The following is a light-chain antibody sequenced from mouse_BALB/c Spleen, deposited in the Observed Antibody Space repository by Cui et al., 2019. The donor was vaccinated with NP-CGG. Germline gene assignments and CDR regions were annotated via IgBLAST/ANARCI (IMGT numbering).Light chain of an antibody. V-gene: IGLV1*01. J-gene: IGLJ1*01. Sequence: QAVVTQASAITTSPGETVTLTCRSSIGAVTTSNYANWVQEKPDHLFTGLIGGTNNRVPGVPARFSGSLIGDKAALTITGAQTEDEAIYFCALWYSNHWVFGGGTKLTVL. CDR1: IGAVTTSNY. CDR2: GTN. CDR3: ALWYSNHWV.